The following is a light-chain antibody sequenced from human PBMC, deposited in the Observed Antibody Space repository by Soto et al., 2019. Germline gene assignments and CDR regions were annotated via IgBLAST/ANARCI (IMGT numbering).Light chain of an antibody. CDR3: QQSYGLPLT. CDR1: QNIIRY. V-gene: IGKV1-39*01. J-gene: IGKJ4*01. CDR2: GGS. Sequence: DIQMTQSPSSLSASVGDRVTITCRASQNIIRYLNWYQQESGKAPKLLIYGGSSLQTGVSSRFSGGGSGTDFTLTISSLQPEDFATYYCQQSYGLPLTFGGGTKVETK.